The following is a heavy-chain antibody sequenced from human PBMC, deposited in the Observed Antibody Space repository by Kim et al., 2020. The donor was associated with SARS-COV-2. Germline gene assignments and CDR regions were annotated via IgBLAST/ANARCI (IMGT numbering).Heavy chain of an antibody. D-gene: IGHD1-1*01. CDR3: AREGQSSGRAGTFDV. V-gene: IGHV3-21*06. Sequence: DSVKGRCTISRDNTKNIMFLQLDSLRTEDTAVYYCAREGQSSGRAGTFDVWGQGTLVTVSS. J-gene: IGHJ3*01.